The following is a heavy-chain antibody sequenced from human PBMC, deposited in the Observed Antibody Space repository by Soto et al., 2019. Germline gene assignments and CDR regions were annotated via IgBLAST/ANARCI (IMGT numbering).Heavy chain of an antibody. CDR2: IYSGGST. J-gene: IGHJ4*02. CDR3: ARAEVVRGVLY. D-gene: IGHD3-10*01. V-gene: IGHV3-66*01. CDR1: GFTFSNYV. Sequence: PGGSLRLSCAASGFTFSNYVFSWVRQAPGKGLEWVSVIYSGGSTYYADSVKGRFTISRDNSKNTLYLQMNSLRAEDTAVYYCARAEVVRGVLYWGQGTLVTVSS.